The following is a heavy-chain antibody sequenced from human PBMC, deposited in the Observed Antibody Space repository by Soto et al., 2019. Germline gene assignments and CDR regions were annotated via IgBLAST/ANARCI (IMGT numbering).Heavy chain of an antibody. CDR2: INHSGST. CDR1: GGSFSGYY. D-gene: IGHD6-13*01. V-gene: IGHV4-34*01. Sequence: SETLSLTCAVYGGSFSGYYWSWIRQPPGKGLEWIGEINHSGSTNFNPSLKSRVTISVDTSKNQFSLKLSSVTAADTAVYYCARLSGYSSRRYLDYWGQGTLVTVSS. CDR3: ARLSGYSSRRYLDY. J-gene: IGHJ4*02.